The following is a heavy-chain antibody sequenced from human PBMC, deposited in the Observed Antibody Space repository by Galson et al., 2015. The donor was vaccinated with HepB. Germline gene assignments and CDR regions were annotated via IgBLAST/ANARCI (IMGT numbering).Heavy chain of an antibody. CDR1: GFTFSSYA. V-gene: IGHV3-23*01. D-gene: IGHD2-2*01. Sequence: SLRLSCAASGFTFSSYAMNWVRQAPGKGLEWVSGVSGSGSSTYYADSVKGRFTISRDNSKNTLFLQMDSLRAEDTALYYCAKPQYPPDRYCSGTSCYGALDYWGQRTLVTVPS. CDR3: AKPQYPPDRYCSGTSCYGALDY. CDR2: VSGSGSST. J-gene: IGHJ4*01.